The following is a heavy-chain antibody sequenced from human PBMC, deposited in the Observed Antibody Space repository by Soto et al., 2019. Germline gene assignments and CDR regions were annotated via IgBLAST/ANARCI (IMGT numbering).Heavy chain of an antibody. D-gene: IGHD3-16*01. Sequence: QVQLVDSGGGVVQPGMSLRLSCADSGFTFSEYDMHWVRQAPGKGLEWVALISYLGTKTDYADSVKGRFTISRDNFKTTVSLQMESLRAEDSTVYFCARTDTGGTYFEFWGRGTLVTVSS. J-gene: IGHJ4*02. V-gene: IGHV3-33*08. CDR1: GFTFSEYD. CDR2: ISYLGTKT. CDR3: ARTDTGGTYFEF.